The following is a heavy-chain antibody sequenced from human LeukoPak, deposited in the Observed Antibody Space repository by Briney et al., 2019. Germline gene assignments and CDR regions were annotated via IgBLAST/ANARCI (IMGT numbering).Heavy chain of an antibody. V-gene: IGHV4-61*02. J-gene: IGHJ5*02. CDR1: GGSISTDLYY. Sequence: SESLSLTCTVSGGSISTDLYYWTWIRQPAGKGLEWIGRIYSNGWTDYNPPLKSRVSISIDTSKNHFSLKMSLATAADTALYYCARGSGRNSFDPWGQGTLVTVSS. CDR2: IYSNGWT. CDR3: ARGSGRNSFDP. D-gene: IGHD6-19*01.